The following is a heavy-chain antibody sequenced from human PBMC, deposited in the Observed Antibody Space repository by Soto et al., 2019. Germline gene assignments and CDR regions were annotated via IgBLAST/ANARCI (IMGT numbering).Heavy chain of an antibody. J-gene: IGHJ3*02. CDR3: AGRWGGTFDI. D-gene: IGHD3-10*01. Sequence: PSETLSLTCTVSGGSISNYYWSWIRQPPGKGLEWIGYIYYSGSTNYNPSLKSRVTISVDTSKNQFSLKLSSVTAADTAVYYCAGRWGGTFDIWGQGRMVTVS. CDR1: GGSISNYY. CDR2: IYYSGST. V-gene: IGHV4-59*08.